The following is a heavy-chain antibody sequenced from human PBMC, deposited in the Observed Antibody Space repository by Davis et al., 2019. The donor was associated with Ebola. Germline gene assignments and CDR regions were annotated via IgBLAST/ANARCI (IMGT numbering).Heavy chain of an antibody. CDR1: GGTFSSYA. Sequence: SVKVSCKASGGTFSSYAISWVRQAPGQGLEWMGGIIPIFGTANYAQKFQGRVTITADESTSTAYMELRNLRSDDTAVYYCARDGSVAAIELDYWGQGTLVTVSS. CDR2: IIPIFGTA. D-gene: IGHD2-2*02. CDR3: ARDGSVAAIELDY. J-gene: IGHJ4*02. V-gene: IGHV1-69*13.